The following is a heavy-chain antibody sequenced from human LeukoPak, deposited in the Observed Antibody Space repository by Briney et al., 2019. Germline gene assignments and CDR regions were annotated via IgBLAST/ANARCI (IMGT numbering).Heavy chain of an antibody. Sequence: GGSLRLSCAASEFIFSRYAMHWVRQAPGKGLEWVAILSYDDTNEYDADSVAGRFTISRDNAKNTLYLQMNSLRPDDTAVYYCARDRRDGNNLAFHFDYWGQGTLVTVSS. V-gene: IGHV3-30*04. D-gene: IGHD5-24*01. CDR1: EFIFSRYA. CDR3: ARDRRDGNNLAFHFDY. CDR2: LSYDDTNE. J-gene: IGHJ4*02.